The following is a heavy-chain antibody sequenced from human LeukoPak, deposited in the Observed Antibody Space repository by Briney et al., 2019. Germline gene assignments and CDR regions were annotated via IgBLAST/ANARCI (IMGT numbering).Heavy chain of an antibody. Sequence: GGFLRLSCAASGFTFSSYGMHWVRQAPGKGLEWVAVISYDGSNKYYADSVKGRFTISRDNSKNTLYLQMNSLRAEDTAVYYCAKDLSSSWQKNQGGFDYWGQGTLVTVSS. J-gene: IGHJ4*02. CDR3: AKDLSSSWQKNQGGFDY. CDR2: ISYDGSNK. CDR1: GFTFSSYG. V-gene: IGHV3-30*18. D-gene: IGHD6-13*01.